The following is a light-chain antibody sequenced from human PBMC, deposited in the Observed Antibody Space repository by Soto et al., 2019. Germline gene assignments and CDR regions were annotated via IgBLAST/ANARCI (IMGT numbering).Light chain of an antibody. CDR3: QQYGGSPRT. CDR2: GAS. J-gene: IGKJ1*01. V-gene: IGKV3-20*01. CDR1: QSISSNF. Sequence: EIVWTQSPGTLSLSPGERATLSCRASQSISSNFLAWYQQKPGRAPRLLIYGASSRATGIPDRFSGSGSGTDFTLTISRLEPEDLAVYYCQQYGGSPRTFGQGTKVDIK.